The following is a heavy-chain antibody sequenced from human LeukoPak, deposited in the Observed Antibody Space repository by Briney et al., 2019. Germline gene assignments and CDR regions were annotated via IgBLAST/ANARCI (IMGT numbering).Heavy chain of an antibody. D-gene: IGHD3-10*01. V-gene: IGHV4-34*01. CDR1: GFTFGDYA. CDR3: ARKRITMVRGVSNWFDP. Sequence: LRLSCTASGFTFGDYAMSWVRQPPGKGLEWIGEINHSGSTNYNPSLKSRVTISVDTSKNQFSPKLSSVTAADTAVYYCARKRITMVRGVSNWFDPWGQGTLVTVSS. J-gene: IGHJ5*02. CDR2: INHSGST.